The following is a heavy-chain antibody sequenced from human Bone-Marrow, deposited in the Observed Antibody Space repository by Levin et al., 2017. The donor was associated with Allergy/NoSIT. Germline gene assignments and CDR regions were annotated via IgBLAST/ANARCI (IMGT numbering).Heavy chain of an antibody. CDR3: GVTQRYTDNDRVRLGAFDC. D-gene: IGHD5-18*01. CDR1: GFNFNIYG. CDR2: ISSCSRTV. Sequence: GGSLRLSCAASGFNFNIYGMNWVRQAPGKGLEWIAFISSCSRTVYYADSVKGRFTISRDNADNSLSLHMDSLRAEDTAVYSCGVTQRYTDNDRVRLGAFDCWGQGTLVTVSS. J-gene: IGHJ4*02. V-gene: IGHV3-48*01.